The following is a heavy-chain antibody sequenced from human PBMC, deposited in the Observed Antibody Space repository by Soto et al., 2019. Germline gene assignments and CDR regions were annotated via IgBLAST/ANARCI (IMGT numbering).Heavy chain of an antibody. D-gene: IGHD2-21*02. CDR3: ARDLRFQRTAGPIFDS. V-gene: IGHV3-33*01. CDR2: IWYDGTNK. J-gene: IGHJ4*02. Sequence: QVQLVESGGGVVQPGRSLRLSCAASGFPFSSYGINWVRQAPGKGLEWVAVIWYDGTNKDYAESVKGRFTISRDNSKNSVFLQMNSLRAADTAVYYCARDLRFQRTAGPIFDSWGQGTLVAVSS. CDR1: GFPFSSYG.